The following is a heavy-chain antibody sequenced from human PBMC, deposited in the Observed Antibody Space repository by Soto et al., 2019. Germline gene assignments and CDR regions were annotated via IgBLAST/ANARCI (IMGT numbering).Heavy chain of an antibody. CDR1: GGSISSGGYY. V-gene: IGHV4-31*03. CDR2: IYYSGST. CDR3: ARAWGGYGDYYYYGMDV. D-gene: IGHD4-17*01. Sequence: PSETLSLTCTVSGGSISSGGYYWSWIRQHPGKGLEWIGYIYYSGSTYYNPSLKSRVTISVDTSKNQFSLKLSSVTAADTAVYYCARAWGGYGDYYYYGMDVWGQGTAVTVSS. J-gene: IGHJ6*02.